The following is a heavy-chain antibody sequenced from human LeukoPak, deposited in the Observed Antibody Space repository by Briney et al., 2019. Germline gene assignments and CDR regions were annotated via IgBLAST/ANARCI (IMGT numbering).Heavy chain of an antibody. D-gene: IGHD3-22*01. CDR1: ELTISSFY. V-gene: IGHV3-66*01. CDR2: IYGGDKT. J-gene: IGHJ2*01. CDR3: ARDWYYYEGFDL. Sequence: GGSLRLSCAASELTISSFYMSWVRQAPGKGLEWVSVIYGGDKTYYAESVKGRFTVSRDDSKHTMYLQMNSLRADDTAVYYCARDWYYYEGFDLWGRGTLVTVSS.